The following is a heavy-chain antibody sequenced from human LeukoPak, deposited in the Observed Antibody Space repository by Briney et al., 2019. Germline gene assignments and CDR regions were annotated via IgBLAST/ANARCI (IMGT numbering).Heavy chain of an antibody. D-gene: IGHD3-10*01. J-gene: IGHJ5*02. V-gene: IGHV4-34*01. CDR2: IDHSGST. Sequence: SETLSLTCAVYGGSFSGYYWSWIRQPPGKGLEWIGEIDHSGSTNYIPSLKSRVTISADTSKKQFSLKLSSVTAADTAVYYCAIKPPSGWFGTGWLDPWGQGTLVTVSS. CDR3: AIKPPSGWFGTGWLDP. CDR1: GGSFSGYY.